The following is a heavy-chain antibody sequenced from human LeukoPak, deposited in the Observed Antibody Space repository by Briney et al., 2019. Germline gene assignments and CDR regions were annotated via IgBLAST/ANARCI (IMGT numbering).Heavy chain of an antibody. Sequence: AGGSLRLSCAASGFTFSDYYMSWIRQAPGEGLEWVSYISSSGSIIYYADSVKGRFTISRDNSKNTLYLQMNSLRAEDTAVYYCAKAQLELRGEYFDYWGQGTLVTVSS. CDR1: GFTFSDYY. V-gene: IGHV3-11*01. J-gene: IGHJ4*02. CDR3: AKAQLELRGEYFDY. D-gene: IGHD1-7*01. CDR2: ISSSGSII.